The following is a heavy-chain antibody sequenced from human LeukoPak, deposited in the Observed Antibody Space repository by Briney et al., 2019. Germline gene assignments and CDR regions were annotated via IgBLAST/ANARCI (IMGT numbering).Heavy chain of an antibody. Sequence: PSGTLSLTCAVSGGSITTTNWWSWVRQPPGKGLEWIGEVHLNGATNYNPSLESRFSMSIDKSNNHLSLEVTSVTAADTAMYYCTRESGAFSPFGFWGQGTLVTVSS. V-gene: IGHV4-4*02. CDR3: TRESGAFSPFGF. D-gene: IGHD1-26*01. J-gene: IGHJ4*02. CDR2: VHLNGAT. CDR1: GGSITTTNW.